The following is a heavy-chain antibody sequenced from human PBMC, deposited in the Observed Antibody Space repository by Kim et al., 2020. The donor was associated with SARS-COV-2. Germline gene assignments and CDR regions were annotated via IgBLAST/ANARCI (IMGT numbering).Heavy chain of an antibody. Sequence: PSLKSRVTISVDTSKNQFSLKLSSVTAADTAVYYCARATPGEQQLPTDYWGQGTLVTVSS. CDR3: ARATPGEQQLPTDY. J-gene: IGHJ4*02. D-gene: IGHD6-13*01. V-gene: IGHV4-59*01.